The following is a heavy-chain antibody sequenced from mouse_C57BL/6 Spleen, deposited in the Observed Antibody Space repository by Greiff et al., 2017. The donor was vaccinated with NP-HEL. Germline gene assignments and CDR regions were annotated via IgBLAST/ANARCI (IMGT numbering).Heavy chain of an antibody. CDR2: ISDGGSYT. CDR3: ARAVYDGYAYYAMDY. V-gene: IGHV5-4*01. Sequence: EVHLVESGGGLVKPGGSLKLSCAASGFTFSSYAMSWVRQTPEKRLEWVATISDGGSYTYYPDNVKGRFTISRDNAKNNLYLQMSHLKSEDTAMYYCARAVYDGYAYYAMDYWGQGTSVTVSS. D-gene: IGHD2-3*01. J-gene: IGHJ4*01. CDR1: GFTFSSYA.